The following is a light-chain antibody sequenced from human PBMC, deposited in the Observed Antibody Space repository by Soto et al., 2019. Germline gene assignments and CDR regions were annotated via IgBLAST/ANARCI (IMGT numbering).Light chain of an antibody. CDR2: GAS. Sequence: DIVLTQSPVTLSLSPGERASLSCRASQSVSSGHLAWYQQKPGQAPRLLIYGASSRATGIPDRFSGSGSGTDFTLTISRLGPEDFAVYYCQQYGSSPPYTFGQGTKVDIK. V-gene: IGKV3-20*01. CDR1: QSVSSGH. J-gene: IGKJ2*01. CDR3: QQYGSSPPYT.